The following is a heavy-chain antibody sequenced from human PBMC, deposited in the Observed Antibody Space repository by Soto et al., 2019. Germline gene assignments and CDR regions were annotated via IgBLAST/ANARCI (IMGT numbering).Heavy chain of an antibody. CDR3: AKYGESSTAMDYFDY. D-gene: IGHD5-18*01. V-gene: IGHV3-23*01. J-gene: IGHJ4*02. CDR2: ISGSGGST. CDR1: GFTFSSYA. Sequence: EVQLLESGGGLVQPAGSLRLSCAASGFTFSSYAMSWVRQAPGKGLEWVSAISGSGGSTYYADSLKGRFTISRDNSKIRLYRQVNSLRAEDTAVYYCAKYGESSTAMDYFDYWGQGTLVTVSS.